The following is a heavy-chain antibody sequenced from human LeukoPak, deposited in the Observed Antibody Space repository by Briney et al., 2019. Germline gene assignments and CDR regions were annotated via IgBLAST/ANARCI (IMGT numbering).Heavy chain of an antibody. CDR2: ISSSRSTI. J-gene: IGHJ4*02. V-gene: IGHV3-48*01. CDR3: ARQWFGENDDDY. D-gene: IGHD3-10*01. Sequence: GGSLRLSCAASGFTFSSYSMNWVRQAPGKGLEWVSYISSSRSTIYYADSVKGRFTISRDNAKNSLYLQMNSLRAEDTAVYYCARQWFGENDDDYWGQGTLVTVSS. CDR1: GFTFSSYS.